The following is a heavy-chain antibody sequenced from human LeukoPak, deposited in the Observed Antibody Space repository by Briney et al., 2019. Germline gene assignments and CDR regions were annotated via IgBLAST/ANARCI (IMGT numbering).Heavy chain of an antibody. CDR3: ARHDGRGGATMGALDS. CDR1: GGSISSGSHH. Sequence: KPSETLSLTCTVSGGSISSGSHHWGWFRQSPGKGLEWIGSIHYSRTTYHNPSLNSRVTISEVTSKNQFSLQLNSVTAADTAVYYCARHDGRGGATMGALDSWGQGSLVTVSS. D-gene: IGHD5-12*01. CDR2: IHYSRTT. V-gene: IGHV4-39*01. J-gene: IGHJ4*02.